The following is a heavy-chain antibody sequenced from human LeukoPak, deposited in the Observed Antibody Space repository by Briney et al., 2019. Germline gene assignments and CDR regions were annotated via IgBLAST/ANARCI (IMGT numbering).Heavy chain of an antibody. CDR2: ISSSGSSI. J-gene: IGHJ4*02. V-gene: IGHV3-48*03. D-gene: IGHD4-11*01. CDR1: GYTFSSYE. Sequence: PGGSLGLSCAASGYTFSSYEMNWVRQAPGKGLEWVSYISSSGSSIYYADSVKGRFTISRDNAKNSLYLQMNSLRAEDTAVYYCARDSRQQLFDYWGQGTLVTVSS. CDR3: ARDSRQQLFDY.